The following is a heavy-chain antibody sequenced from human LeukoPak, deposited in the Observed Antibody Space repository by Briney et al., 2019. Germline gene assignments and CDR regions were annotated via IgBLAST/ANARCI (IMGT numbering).Heavy chain of an antibody. CDR1: GFTFSSYA. D-gene: IGHD2-15*01. Sequence: GGSLRLSCAASGFTFSSYAMHWVRQAPGKGLEWVAVISYDGSNKYYADSVKGRFTISRDNSKNTLYLQMNSLRAEDTAVYYCARHRLVVAATIEFDYWGQGTLVTVSS. CDR3: ARHRLVVAATIEFDY. J-gene: IGHJ4*02. V-gene: IGHV3-30-3*01. CDR2: ISYDGSNK.